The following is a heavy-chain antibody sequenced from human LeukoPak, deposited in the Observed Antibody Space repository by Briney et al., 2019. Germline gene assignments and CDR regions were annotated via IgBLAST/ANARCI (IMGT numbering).Heavy chain of an antibody. CDR2: ISSSSSYI. V-gene: IGHV3-21*01. CDR1: GFTFSSYS. Sequence: GGSLRLSCAASGFTFSSYSMNWVRQAPGKGLEWVSSISSSSSYIYYADSVKGRFTISRDNAKNSLYLQMNSLRAEDTAVYYCARCMYSSGWYDVFDYWGQGTLVTVSS. D-gene: IGHD6-19*01. CDR3: ARCMYSSGWYDVFDY. J-gene: IGHJ4*02.